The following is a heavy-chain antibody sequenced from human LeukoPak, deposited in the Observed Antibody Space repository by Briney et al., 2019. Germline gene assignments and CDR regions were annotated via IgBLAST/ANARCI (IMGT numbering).Heavy chain of an antibody. CDR3: ARDPYSYYYGMDV. CDR1: GYTFTSYY. CDR2: INPSGGST. J-gene: IGHJ6*02. Sequence: VASVKVSCKASGYTFTSYYMHWVRQAPGQGLEWMGIINPSGGSTSYAQKFQGRVTMTRDTSTSTVYMELRSLRSEDTAVYYCARDPYSYYYGMDVWGQGTTVTVSS. V-gene: IGHV1-46*01.